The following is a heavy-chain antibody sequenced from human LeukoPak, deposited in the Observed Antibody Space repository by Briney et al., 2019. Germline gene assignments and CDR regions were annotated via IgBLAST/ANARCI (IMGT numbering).Heavy chain of an antibody. CDR1: GYTFTHYA. CDR3: ARGGSRSRRGDDAFDI. CDR2: ISAYNGNT. V-gene: IGHV1-18*01. J-gene: IGHJ3*02. D-gene: IGHD3-10*01. Sequence: ASVKVSCKASGYTFTHYAMNWVRQAPGQGLEWMGWISAYNGNTELAQKLQGRVTLATDASTSTAYVELRSLTSDDTAVYFCARGGSRSRRGDDAFDIWGQGTMVTVSS.